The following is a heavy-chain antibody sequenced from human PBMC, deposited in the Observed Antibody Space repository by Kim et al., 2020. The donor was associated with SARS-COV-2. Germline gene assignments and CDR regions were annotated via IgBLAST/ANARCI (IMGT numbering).Heavy chain of an antibody. CDR3: ARDGQVGFGEFALYYYGMDV. V-gene: IGHV3-33*01. D-gene: IGHD3-10*01. Sequence: GGSLRLSCAASGFTFSSYGMHWVRQAPGKGLEWVAVIWYDGSNKYYADSVKGRFTISRDNSKNTLYLQMNSLRAEDTAVYYCARDGQVGFGEFALYYYGMDVWGKGTTVTVSS. CDR1: GFTFSSYG. CDR2: IWYDGSNK. J-gene: IGHJ6*04.